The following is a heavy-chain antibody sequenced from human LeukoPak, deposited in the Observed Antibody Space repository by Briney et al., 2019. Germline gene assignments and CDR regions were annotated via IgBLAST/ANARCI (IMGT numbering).Heavy chain of an antibody. D-gene: IGHD2-8*01. CDR3: ATRSLIYYYMDV. CDR2: FDPEDGET. J-gene: IGHJ6*03. V-gene: IGHV1-24*01. Sequence: ASVKVSCKVSGYTLTELSMHWVRQAPGKGLVWMGGFDPEDGETIYAQKFQGRVTMTEDTSTDTAYMELSSLRSEDTAVYYCATRSLIYYYMDVWGKGTTVTVSS. CDR1: GYTLTELS.